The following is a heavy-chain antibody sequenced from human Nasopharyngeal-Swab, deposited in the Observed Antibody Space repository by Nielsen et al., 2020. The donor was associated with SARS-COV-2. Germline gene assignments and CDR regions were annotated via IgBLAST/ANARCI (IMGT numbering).Heavy chain of an antibody. D-gene: IGHD2-21*02. CDR1: GYSFTSYW. Sequence: GGSLRLSCKGSGYSFTSYWIGWVRQMPGKGLEWMGIIYPGDSDTRYSLSFQGQVTISADKSISTAYLQWSSLKASDTAMYYCARCGGDCYHDAFDIWGQGTMVTVSS. CDR3: ARCGGDCYHDAFDI. V-gene: IGHV5-51*01. CDR2: IYPGDSDT. J-gene: IGHJ3*02.